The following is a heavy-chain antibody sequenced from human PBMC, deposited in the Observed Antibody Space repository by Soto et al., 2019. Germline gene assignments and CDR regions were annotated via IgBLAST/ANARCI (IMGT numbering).Heavy chain of an antibody. CDR1: GYTFTGYY. D-gene: IGHD3-22*01. Sequence: SVKVSCKASGYTFTGYYMHWVRQAPGQGLEWMGWINPNSGGTNYAQKFQGWVTMTRDTSISTAYMELSRLRSDDTAVYYCARGGGDLRGYYDSSGYFGYWGQGTLVTVSS. CDR2: INPNSGGT. CDR3: ARGGGDLRGYYDSSGYFGY. J-gene: IGHJ4*02. V-gene: IGHV1-2*04.